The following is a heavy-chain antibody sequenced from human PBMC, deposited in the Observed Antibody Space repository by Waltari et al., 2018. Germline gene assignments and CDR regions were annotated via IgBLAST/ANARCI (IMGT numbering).Heavy chain of an antibody. CDR3: ARMGRKGKFES. Sequence: QVTLKESGPALVKSTQTLTVTCTCSGFSLSTTGTRVSWVRQPPGKALEWLARVDWGDAKFYSTSLKTRLSISKDTSKNQVVLTLTNVDPVDTGTYYCARMGRKGKFESWGQGTLVTVSS. J-gene: IGHJ5*01. CDR1: GFSLSTTGTR. CDR2: VDWGDAK. V-gene: IGHV2-70*04. D-gene: IGHD3-10*01.